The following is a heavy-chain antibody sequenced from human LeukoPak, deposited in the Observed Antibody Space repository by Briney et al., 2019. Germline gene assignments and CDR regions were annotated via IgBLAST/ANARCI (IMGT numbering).Heavy chain of an antibody. CDR1: GFTFSSYW. CDR2: INPDGSDT. V-gene: IGHV3-74*01. Sequence: GGSLRLSCAASGFTFSSYWVPWVRQAPGKGLVWVSCINPDGSDTSYADSVKGRFTIPRDNAKNTLYLQMNSQRAEDAAVYFCARGLSVGVAYGDYWGQGTLVTVSS. J-gene: IGHJ4*02. D-gene: IGHD3-3*01. CDR3: ARGLSVGVAYGDY.